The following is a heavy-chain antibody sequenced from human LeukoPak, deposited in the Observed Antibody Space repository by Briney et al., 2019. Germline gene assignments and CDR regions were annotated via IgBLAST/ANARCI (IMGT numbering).Heavy chain of an antibody. J-gene: IGHJ4*02. V-gene: IGHV3-30*02. CDR3: AKSITMVRGVPSDY. CDR2: IRYDGSNK. Sequence: PGGSLRLSCAAYGFTFSSFGMHWVRQAPGKGMEWVAFIRYDGSNKYYADSVKGRFTISRDNSKNTLYLQMNSLRAEDTAVYYCAKSITMVRGVPSDYWGQGTLVTVSS. D-gene: IGHD3-10*01. CDR1: GFTFSSFG.